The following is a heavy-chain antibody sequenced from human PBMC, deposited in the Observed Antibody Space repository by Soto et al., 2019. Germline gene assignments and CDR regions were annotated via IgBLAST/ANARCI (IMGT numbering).Heavy chain of an antibody. Sequence: SGFTFSSSWMHWVRQAPGKGLVWVSRINSDGSSTSYADSVKGRFTISRDNSKNTLYLQMNSLRDEDTAVYYCARHRSTWYFDYWGQGTLVTVSS. J-gene: IGHJ4*02. CDR1: GFTFSSSW. D-gene: IGHD2-2*01. CDR2: INSDGSST. CDR3: ARHRSTWYFDY. V-gene: IGHV3-74*01.